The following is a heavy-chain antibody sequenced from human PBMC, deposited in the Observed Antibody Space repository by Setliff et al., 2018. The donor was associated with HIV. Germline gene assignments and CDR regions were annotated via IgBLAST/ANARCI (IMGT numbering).Heavy chain of an antibody. CDR3: ARPRMFDSFDI. V-gene: IGHV1-69*10. CDR1: GGTFSSYA. J-gene: IGHJ3*02. D-gene: IGHD3-10*02. Sequence: GASVKVSCKASGGTFSSYAISWVRQAPGQGLEWMGGISPQNGVAEYAPKFLGRVTMTLDTSISTAFLEIPRVTSDDAAVYYCARPRMFDSFDIWGQGTMVTVSS. CDR2: ISPQNGVA.